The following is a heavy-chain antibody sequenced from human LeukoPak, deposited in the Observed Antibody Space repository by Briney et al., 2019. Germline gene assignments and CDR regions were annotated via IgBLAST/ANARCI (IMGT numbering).Heavy chain of an antibody. Sequence: GRSLRLSCAASGFSFSGYGMHWVRQAPGKGLEWVAVISYDGSNKYYADSVKGRFTISRDNSKNTLYLQMNSLRAEDTAVYYCARDSSSDGDYWGQGTLVTVSS. V-gene: IGHV3-30*03. J-gene: IGHJ4*02. CDR3: ARDSSSDGDY. CDR1: GFSFSGYG. D-gene: IGHD6-6*01. CDR2: ISYDGSNK.